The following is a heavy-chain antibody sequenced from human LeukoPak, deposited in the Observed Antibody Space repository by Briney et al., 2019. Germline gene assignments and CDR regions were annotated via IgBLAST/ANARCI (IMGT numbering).Heavy chain of an antibody. CDR2: IYRGASDP. Sequence: GQPLKISCKGSGYSFTCYWIGGVRQRPGKGLEWMGIIYRGASDPRYTPSLQGQVTTSADKSISTAYLQWSSLKASDTAMYYCARHTQDFDYWGQGTLVTVSS. CDR1: GYSFTCYW. J-gene: IGHJ4*02. CDR3: ARHTQDFDY. V-gene: IGHV5-51*01.